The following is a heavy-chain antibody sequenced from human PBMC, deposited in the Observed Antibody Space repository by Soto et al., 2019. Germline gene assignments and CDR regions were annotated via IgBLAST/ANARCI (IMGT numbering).Heavy chain of an antibody. CDR3: ARGMTTVPFDAFDI. J-gene: IGHJ3*02. CDR2: ITPFYGNT. V-gene: IGHV1-45*02. CDR1: GYTFTYRY. D-gene: IGHD4-17*01. Sequence: SVKVSCKASGYTFTYRYLHWVRQAPGQALEWMGWITPFYGNTNYAQKFQDRVTITRDRSMSTAYMELSSLRSEDTAMYYCARGMTTVPFDAFDIWGQGTMVTVSS.